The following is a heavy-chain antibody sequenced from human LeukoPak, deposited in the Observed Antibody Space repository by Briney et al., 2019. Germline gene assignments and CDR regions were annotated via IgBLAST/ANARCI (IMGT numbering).Heavy chain of an antibody. Sequence: PGGSLRLSCAVSGFTFNISYMSWIRQAPGKGLEWISYIGLHGYPLDYADSVKGRFTISRDNAQNSLYLDMSSLRAEDTAVYYCARKDFSSGSFTYWGQGTLVTVSS. V-gene: IGHV3-11*04. J-gene: IGHJ4*02. CDR2: IGLHGYPL. D-gene: IGHD3-22*01. CDR1: GFTFNISY. CDR3: ARKDFSSGSFTY.